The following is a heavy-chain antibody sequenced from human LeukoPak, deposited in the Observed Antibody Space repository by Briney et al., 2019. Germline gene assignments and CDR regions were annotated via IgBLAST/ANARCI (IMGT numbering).Heavy chain of an antibody. V-gene: IGHV1-2*02. CDR3: ARDRGAGYNPIDY. Sequence: ASVKVSCKASGYTFTGFYMHWVRQAPGQGREWMGWINPNSGGTNYAQKFQGRVTMTRDTSISTAYMELSRLRSDDTAVYYCARDRGAGYNPIDYWGQGTLVTVSS. CDR2: INPNSGGT. CDR1: GYTFTGFY. J-gene: IGHJ4*02. D-gene: IGHD5-18*01.